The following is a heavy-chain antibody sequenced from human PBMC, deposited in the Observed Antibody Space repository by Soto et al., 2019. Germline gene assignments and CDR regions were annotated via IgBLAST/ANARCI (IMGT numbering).Heavy chain of an antibody. D-gene: IGHD6-19*01. V-gene: IGHV4-39*01. CDR3: ARRRSSGSPYDY. CDR1: CGSISSSSYY. J-gene: IGHJ4*02. CDR2: IYYSGST. Sequence: SETLSLTCTVSCGSISSSSYYWGWIRQPPGKGLEWIGSIYYSGSTYYNPSLKSRVTISVDTSKNQFSLKLSSVTAADTAVYYCARRRSSGSPYDYWGQGTLVTVSS.